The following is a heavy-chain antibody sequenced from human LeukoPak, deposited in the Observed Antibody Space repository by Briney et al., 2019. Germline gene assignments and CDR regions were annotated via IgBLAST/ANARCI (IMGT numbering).Heavy chain of an antibody. CDR3: ARGGIAAAGTDYYYGMDV. J-gene: IGHJ6*02. CDR1: GYTFTGYY. V-gene: IGHV1-2*02. Sequence: ASVKVSCKASGYTFTGYYMHWVRQAPGQGLEWMRWINPNSGGTNYAQKFQGRVTMTRDTSISTAYMELSRLRSDDTAVYYCARGGIAAAGTDYYYGMDVWGQGTTVTVSS. D-gene: IGHD6-13*01. CDR2: INPNSGGT.